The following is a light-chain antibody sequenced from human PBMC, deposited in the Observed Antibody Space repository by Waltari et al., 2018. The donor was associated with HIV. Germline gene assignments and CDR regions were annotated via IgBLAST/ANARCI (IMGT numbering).Light chain of an antibody. CDR2: RNG. CDR3: ATWDDNLGGRV. CDR1: SSNIGINY. V-gene: IGLV1-47*01. J-gene: IGLJ3*02. Sequence: QSVLTQPPSASGTPGQRLIISCSGSSSNIGINYVYWYQHFPGTAPKLLMYRNGQRPSGVPARFSGSKSGTSASLAISGLRAEDEADYYCATWDDNLGGRVFGGGTKLTVL.